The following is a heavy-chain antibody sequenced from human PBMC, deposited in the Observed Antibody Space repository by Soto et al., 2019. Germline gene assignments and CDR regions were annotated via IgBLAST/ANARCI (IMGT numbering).Heavy chain of an antibody. Sequence: QVQLQQWGAGLLKPSETLSLTCAVYGGSFSGYYWSWIRQPPGKGLEWIGEINESGSPKYNPSLKSRLTLPVDSSKKQYPRNVSAVTAEHNAVYYCGPGLILWYGELSRLSDHYYLMGVWGKGTTVSVSS. V-gene: IGHV4-34*01. CDR2: INESGSP. CDR1: GGSFSGYY. CDR3: GPGLILWYGELSRLSDHYYLMGV. J-gene: IGHJ6*03. D-gene: IGHD3-10*01.